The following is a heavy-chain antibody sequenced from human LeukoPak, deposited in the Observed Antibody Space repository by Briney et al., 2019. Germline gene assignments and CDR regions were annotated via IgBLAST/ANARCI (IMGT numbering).Heavy chain of an antibody. CDR3: ARVSRGYSGYETNYYYYGMDV. D-gene: IGHD5-12*01. Sequence: ASVKVSCKASGYTFTSYDINWVRQATGQGLEWMGWMNPNSGNTGYAQKFQGRVTTTRNTSISTAYMELSSLRSEDTAVYYCARVSRGYSGYETNYYYYGMDVWGQGTTVTVSS. V-gene: IGHV1-8*01. CDR2: MNPNSGNT. CDR1: GYTFTSYD. J-gene: IGHJ6*02.